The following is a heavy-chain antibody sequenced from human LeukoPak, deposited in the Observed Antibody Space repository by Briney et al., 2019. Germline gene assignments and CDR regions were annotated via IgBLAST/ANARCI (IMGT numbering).Heavy chain of an antibody. CDR1: GFTFSSYG. CDR2: IWYDGSNK. Sequence: PGGSLRLSCAASGFTFSSYGMHWVRQAPGKGLERVAVIWYDGSNKYYADSVKGRFTISRDNSKNTLYLQMNSLRAEDTAVYYCARDYEYQRIQLWPHYFDYWGQGTLVTVSS. D-gene: IGHD5-18*01. V-gene: IGHV3-33*01. CDR3: ARDYEYQRIQLWPHYFDY. J-gene: IGHJ4*02.